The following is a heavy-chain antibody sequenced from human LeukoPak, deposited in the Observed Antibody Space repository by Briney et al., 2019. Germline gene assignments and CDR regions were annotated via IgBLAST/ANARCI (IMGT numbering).Heavy chain of an antibody. Sequence: PGGSLRLSCAASGFGFSIYWMHWFRQAPGKGLVWVSRINDEGSTTNYADSVKGRFTISRDNAKNTLYLQMNSLRAEDTAVYYCAGIGGNFYFDFWGQGALVTVSS. D-gene: IGHD1-7*01. V-gene: IGHV3-74*01. CDR2: INDEGSTT. J-gene: IGHJ4*02. CDR3: AGIGGNFYFDF. CDR1: GFGFSIYW.